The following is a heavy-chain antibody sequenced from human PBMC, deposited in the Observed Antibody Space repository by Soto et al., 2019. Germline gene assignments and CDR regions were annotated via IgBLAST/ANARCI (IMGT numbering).Heavy chain of an antibody. Sequence: EVQLVESGGGLGQPGGYLRLSCAVSGFTFSSSEMYWVRQAPGKGMEWISYIHPSGQPIFYADSVKGRFTISRDNANKSIFLQMNSLIAEDTAVYYCARRASRGGQGTMVTVSS. J-gene: IGHJ3*01. CDR3: ARRASR. CDR2: IHPSGQPI. V-gene: IGHV3-48*03. CDR1: GFTFSSSE.